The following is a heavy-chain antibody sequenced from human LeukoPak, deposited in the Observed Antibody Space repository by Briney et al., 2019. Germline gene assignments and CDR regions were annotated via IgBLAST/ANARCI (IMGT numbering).Heavy chain of an antibody. Sequence: GGSLRLSCADSGFTVSSNYMSWVRQAPGKGLEWVSVIYSGGSTYYADSVKGRFTISRDNSKNTLYLQMNSLRAEDTAVYYCAKDSDDYDFWSGSLINDAFDIWGQGTMVTVSS. D-gene: IGHD3-3*01. CDR2: IYSGGST. CDR3: AKDSDDYDFWSGSLINDAFDI. J-gene: IGHJ3*02. V-gene: IGHV3-66*01. CDR1: GFTVSSNY.